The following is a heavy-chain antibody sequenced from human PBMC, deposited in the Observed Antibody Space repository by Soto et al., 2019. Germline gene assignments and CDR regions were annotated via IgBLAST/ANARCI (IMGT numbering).Heavy chain of an antibody. Sequence: QVQLVESGGGVVQPGRSLRLSCAASGFTFYTHGMHWVRQAPCKGLEWVALIWFAENNKNYVDSVKGRFTISSDNSQNTLYIQMNSLRAEVTGVYYCARYFKKASYLDYWFRGTLVSVCS. CDR1: GFTFYTHG. J-gene: IGHJ4*02. CDR3: ARYFKKASYLDY. CDR2: IWFAENNK. V-gene: IGHV3-33*01.